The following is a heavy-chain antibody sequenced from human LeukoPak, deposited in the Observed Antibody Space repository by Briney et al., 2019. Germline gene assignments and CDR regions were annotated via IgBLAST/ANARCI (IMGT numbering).Heavy chain of an antibody. CDR1: GLTVSSYS. J-gene: IGHJ4*02. Sequence: GGSLRLSCVASGLTVSSYSMNWVRQAPGKGLEWVSYISSSSSTIYYADSVKGRFTISRDNAKNSLDLQMNSLRAEDTAVYYCAREDGYCSGGNCYSYFDSWGQGTLVTVSS. CDR2: ISSSSSTI. V-gene: IGHV3-48*01. CDR3: AREDGYCSGGNCYSYFDS. D-gene: IGHD2-15*01.